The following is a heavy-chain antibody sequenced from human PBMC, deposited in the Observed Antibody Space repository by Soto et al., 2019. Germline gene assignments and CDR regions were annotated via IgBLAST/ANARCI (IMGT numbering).Heavy chain of an antibody. Sequence: GGSLRLSCAASGFTFSSYSMNWVRQAPGKGLEWVSSISSSSSYIYYADSVKGRFTISRDNAKNSLYLQMNSLRAEDTAVYYCARERGIAVAGRGYFDYWGQGTLVTVSS. CDR1: GFTFSSYS. D-gene: IGHD6-19*01. CDR3: ARERGIAVAGRGYFDY. CDR2: ISSSSSYI. J-gene: IGHJ4*02. V-gene: IGHV3-21*01.